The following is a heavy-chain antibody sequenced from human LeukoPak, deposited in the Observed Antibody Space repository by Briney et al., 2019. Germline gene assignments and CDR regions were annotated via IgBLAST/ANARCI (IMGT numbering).Heavy chain of an antibody. V-gene: IGHV6-1*01. Sequence: SQTLSLTCAISGDSVSSSSAAWHWIRQSPSRGLEWLGRTYYRSKWHNGYAVSVKSRITINPDTSKNQFSLQLNSVTPEDTAVYYCARVAVAGTDWLDPWGQGTLVTVSS. CDR1: GDSVSSSSAA. J-gene: IGHJ5*02. CDR2: TYYRSKWHN. CDR3: ARVAVAGTDWLDP. D-gene: IGHD6-19*01.